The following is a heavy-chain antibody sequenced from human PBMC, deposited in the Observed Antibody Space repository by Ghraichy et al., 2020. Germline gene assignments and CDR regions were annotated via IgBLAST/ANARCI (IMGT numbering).Heavy chain of an antibody. CDR3: AKAVGNYDFWSGYPYFDY. Sequence: GGSLRLSCAASGFTFSSYAMSWVRQAPGKGLEWVSAISGSGGSTYYADSVKGRFTISRDNSKNTLYLQMNSLRAEDTAVYYCAKAVGNYDFWSGYPYFDYWGQGTLVTVSS. CDR1: GFTFSSYA. J-gene: IGHJ4*02. CDR2: ISGSGGST. V-gene: IGHV3-23*01. D-gene: IGHD3-3*01.